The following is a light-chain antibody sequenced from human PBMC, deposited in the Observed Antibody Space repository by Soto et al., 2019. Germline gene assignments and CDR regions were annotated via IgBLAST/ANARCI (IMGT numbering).Light chain of an antibody. CDR1: QSVRGSY. J-gene: IGKJ2*01. CDR2: EAS. Sequence: ELVLTQSPGTLSLSPGERVALSCRASQSVRGSYLAWYQQKPGQAPRLLIYEASRRAPGIPDRFSGSGSGTDFILTISRLEPEDLALYFCQQYENSPHTFGQGTKLEIK. V-gene: IGKV3-20*01. CDR3: QQYENSPHT.